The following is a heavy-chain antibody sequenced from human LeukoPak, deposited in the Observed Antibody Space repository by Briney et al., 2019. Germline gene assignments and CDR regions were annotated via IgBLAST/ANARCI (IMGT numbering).Heavy chain of an antibody. CDR3: AGAGRGSYSWFDP. Sequence: PGGSLRLSCAASGFTFSSYGMHWVRQAPGKGLVWVSRIDDDGSSTTYADSVKGRFTISRDNAKNTQYLQMNSLRAEDTAVYYCAGAGRGSYSWFDPWGQGTLVTVSS. V-gene: IGHV3-74*01. J-gene: IGHJ5*02. D-gene: IGHD1-26*01. CDR2: IDDDGSST. CDR1: GFTFSSYG.